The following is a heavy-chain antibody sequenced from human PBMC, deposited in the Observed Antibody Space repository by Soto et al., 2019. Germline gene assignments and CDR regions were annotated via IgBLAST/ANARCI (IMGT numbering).Heavy chain of an antibody. J-gene: IGHJ4*02. Sequence: EVQLVESGGGLVKPGGSLRLSCAASGFTFSSYSMNWVRQAPGKGLEWVSSISSSSSYIYYAASVKGRFTISRDNAKNSLYMQMNSLRAEDTAVYYCASLGPTTVVTLYWGQGTLVTVSS. CDR3: ASLGPTTVVTLY. V-gene: IGHV3-21*01. D-gene: IGHD4-17*01. CDR2: ISSSSSYI. CDR1: GFTFSSYS.